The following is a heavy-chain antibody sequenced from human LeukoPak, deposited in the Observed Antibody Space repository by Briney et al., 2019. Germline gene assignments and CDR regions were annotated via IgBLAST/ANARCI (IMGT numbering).Heavy chain of an antibody. D-gene: IGHD1-26*01. V-gene: IGHV4-34*01. CDR3: ARDKGGSYRGWFDP. J-gene: IGHJ5*02. CDR1: GGSFSGYY. Sequence: SETLSLTCAVYGGSFSGYYWSWIRQPPGKGLEWIGEINHSGSTNYNPSLKSRVTISVDTSKDQFSLKLRSVTAADTAVYYCARDKGGSYRGWFDPWGQGTLVTVSS. CDR2: INHSGST.